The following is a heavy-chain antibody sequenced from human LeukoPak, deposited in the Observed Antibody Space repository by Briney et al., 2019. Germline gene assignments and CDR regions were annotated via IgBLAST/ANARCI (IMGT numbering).Heavy chain of an antibody. CDR2: VRYDGSQK. CDR3: ARDPHIVLMVYATYFDY. CDR1: GFTFSSYD. D-gene: IGHD2-8*01. Sequence: GGSLRLSCAASGFTFSSYDMYWVRQAPGKGLDWVAFVRYDGSQKYYADSVKGRFTLSRDNSKNTLYLQMNSLRAEDTAVFYCARDPHIVLMVYATYFDYWGQGTLVTVSS. J-gene: IGHJ4*02. V-gene: IGHV3-30*02.